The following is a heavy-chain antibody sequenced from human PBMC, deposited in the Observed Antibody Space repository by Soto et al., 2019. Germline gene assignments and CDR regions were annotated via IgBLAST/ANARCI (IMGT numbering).Heavy chain of an antibody. J-gene: IGHJ6*02. V-gene: IGHV3-13*05. CDR3: ARAYSGRLPRRADYYFAMDV. Sequence: TGGSLRLSCAASGFTFSAYDMHWVRQTTGKGLEWVSAIGAADDPYYLGSVEGRFTISRENAKNSLYLQMNSLRAEDTAVYYCARAYSGRLPRRADYYFAMDVWGQGTTVTVSS. CDR1: GFTFSAYD. D-gene: IGHD2-15*01. CDR2: IGAADDP.